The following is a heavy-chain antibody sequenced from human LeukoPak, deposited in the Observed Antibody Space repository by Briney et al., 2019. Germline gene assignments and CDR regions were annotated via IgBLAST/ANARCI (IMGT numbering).Heavy chain of an antibody. Sequence: PGGSLRLSCAASGLTSRNYWMHWVRQAPGKGLMWLSRITSDGSDTIYADSGKGRFTISRDNAKNTVYLQMNSLSAEDTAVYYCATGGEQYYDYWGQGTLVTVSS. D-gene: IGHD1/OR15-1a*01. CDR2: ITSDGSDT. J-gene: IGHJ4*02. CDR1: GLTSRNYW. CDR3: ATGGEQYYDY. V-gene: IGHV3-74*01.